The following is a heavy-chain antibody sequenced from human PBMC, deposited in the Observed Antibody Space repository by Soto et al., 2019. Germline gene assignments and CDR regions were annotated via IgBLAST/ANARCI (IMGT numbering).Heavy chain of an antibody. CDR3: ARSLTYYDFCSSYYYYYYGMDV. CDR2: IFSNDEK. D-gene: IGHD3-3*01. J-gene: IGHJ6*02. V-gene: IGHV2-26*01. CDR1: GFSLSNARMG. Sequence: SGPTLVNPTETLTLTCTVSGFSLSNARMGVSWIRQPPGKALEWLAHIFSNDEKSYSTSLKSRLTISKDTSKSQVVLTMTNMDPVDTATCYCARSLTYYDFCSSYYYYYYGMDVWGQGTTVTVSS.